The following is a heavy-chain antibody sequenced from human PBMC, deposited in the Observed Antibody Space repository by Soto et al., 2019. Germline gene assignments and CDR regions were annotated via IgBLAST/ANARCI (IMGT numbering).Heavy chain of an antibody. J-gene: IGHJ4*02. V-gene: IGHV4-4*02. CDR1: GGSINSSYW. CDR3: AREVSGIQAFDY. Sequence: QVQLQESGPGLVKPSETLSLTCVVSGGSINSSYWWNWVRQPPGKGLEWIGEISHGGSTNFNPSLTSRATISVDKSKHHLSLKLDSVTAAETAVYYCAREVSGIQAFDYWGQGTLVTVSS. D-gene: IGHD1-20*01. CDR2: ISHGGST.